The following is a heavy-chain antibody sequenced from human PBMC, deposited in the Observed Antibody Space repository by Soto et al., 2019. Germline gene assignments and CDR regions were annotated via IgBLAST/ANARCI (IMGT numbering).Heavy chain of an antibody. Sequence: GGSLRLSCAASGFTFSSYAMSWVRQAPGKGLEWVSAISGSGGSTYYADSVKGRFTISRDNSKNTLYLQMNSLRAEDTAVYYCASQRYCSGGSCYYPFDYWGQGTLVTVSS. CDR3: ASQRYCSGGSCYYPFDY. CDR2: ISGSGGST. J-gene: IGHJ4*02. D-gene: IGHD2-15*01. V-gene: IGHV3-23*01. CDR1: GFTFSSYA.